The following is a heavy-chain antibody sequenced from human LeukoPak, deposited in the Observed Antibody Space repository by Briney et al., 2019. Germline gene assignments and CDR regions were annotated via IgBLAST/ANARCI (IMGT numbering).Heavy chain of an antibody. V-gene: IGHV1-8*02. CDR1: GYTFTSYY. Sequence: GASVKVSCKASGYTFTSYYMHWVRQATGQGLEWMGWMNPNSGNTGYAQKFQGRVTMTRNTSISTAYMEPSSLRSEDTAVYYCARAGYCSSTSCYNYYYMDVWGKGTTVTVSS. CDR2: MNPNSGNT. CDR3: ARAGYCSSTSCYNYYYMDV. J-gene: IGHJ6*03. D-gene: IGHD2-2*01.